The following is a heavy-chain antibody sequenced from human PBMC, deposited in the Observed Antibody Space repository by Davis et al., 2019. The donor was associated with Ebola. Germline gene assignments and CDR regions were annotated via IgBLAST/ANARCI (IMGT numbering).Heavy chain of an antibody. D-gene: IGHD6-19*01. V-gene: IGHV3-53*01. CDR3: ARGGSGSGWHYFDF. CDR2: VSSGGNT. Sequence: GESLKISCAASGFTFSDYYMSWIRQAPGKGLEWVSIVSSGGNTYYADSVKGRFTISRDNSKNTVSLQMNSLRDEDTAVYYCARGGSGSGWHYFDFWGQGTLVTVSS. J-gene: IGHJ4*02. CDR1: GFTFSDYY.